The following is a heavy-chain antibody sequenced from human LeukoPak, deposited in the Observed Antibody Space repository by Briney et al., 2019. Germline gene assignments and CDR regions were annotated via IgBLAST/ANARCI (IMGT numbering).Heavy chain of an antibody. Sequence: SETLSLTCTVSGGSISSSSYYWGWIRQPPGRGLEWIGSICYSGSTYYNSSLKSRVTISVDTSKNQFTLKLSSVTAADTAVYYCARTFGYSYGYLDYWGQGTLVTVSS. V-gene: IGHV4-39*01. CDR3: ARTFGYSYGYLDY. D-gene: IGHD5-18*01. CDR1: GGSISSSSYY. CDR2: ICYSGST. J-gene: IGHJ4*02.